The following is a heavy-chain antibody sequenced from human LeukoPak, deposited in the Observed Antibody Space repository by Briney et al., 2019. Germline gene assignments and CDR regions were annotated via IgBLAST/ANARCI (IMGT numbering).Heavy chain of an antibody. J-gene: IGHJ4*02. CDR1: GFTFSSYA. Sequence: GSLRLSCAASGFTFSSYAMSWFRQAPGKGLEWVSAISGSGGSTYYADSVKGRFTISRDNSKNTRYLQMNSLRAEDTPVYYCATASLSLSLPAAITGPFDYWGQGTLVTVSS. CDR3: ATASLSLSLPAAITGPFDY. V-gene: IGHV3-23*01. CDR2: ISGSGGST. D-gene: IGHD2-2*02.